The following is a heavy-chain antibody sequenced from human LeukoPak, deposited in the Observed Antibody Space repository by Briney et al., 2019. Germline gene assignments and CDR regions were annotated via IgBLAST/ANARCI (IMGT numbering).Heavy chain of an antibody. CDR1: GDSISSTNYY. J-gene: IGHJ4*02. CDR3: ARQIMITFGGVIVLG. V-gene: IGHV4-39*01. CDR2: IYYSGCT. Sequence: SETLSLTCTVSGDSISSTNYYWGWVRQPPGKGLEWIGSIYYSGCTYYNPSLESRVTISVDTSKNPSSLKLSSVTAADTAVYYCARQIMITFGGVIVLGWGQGTLVTVSS. D-gene: IGHD3-16*02.